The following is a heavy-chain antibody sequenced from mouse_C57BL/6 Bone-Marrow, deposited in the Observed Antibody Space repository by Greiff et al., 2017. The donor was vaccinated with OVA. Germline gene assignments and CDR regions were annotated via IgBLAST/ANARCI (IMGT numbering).Heavy chain of an antibody. J-gene: IGHJ2*01. Sequence: DVHLVESGGGLVKPGGSLKLSCAASGFTFSSYTMSWVRQTPEKRLEWVATISGGGGNTYYPDSVKGRFTISRDNAKNTLYLQMSSLRSEDTALYYCARHRGGYYPLFDYWGQGTTLTVSS. D-gene: IGHD2-3*01. V-gene: IGHV5-9*01. CDR2: ISGGGGNT. CDR1: GFTFSSYT. CDR3: ARHRGGYYPLFDY.